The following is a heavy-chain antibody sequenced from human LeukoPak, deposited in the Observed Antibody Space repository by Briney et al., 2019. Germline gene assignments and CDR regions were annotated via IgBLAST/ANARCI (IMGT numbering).Heavy chain of an antibody. CDR2: INHSGST. Sequence: SETLSLTCAVYGGSFSGYYWSWIRQPPGKGLEWIGEINHSGSTNYNPSLKSRVTISVDTSKNQFSLKLSSVTAADTAVYYCARHRYYYDSSGYPFPYYFDYWGQGTLVTVSS. J-gene: IGHJ4*02. D-gene: IGHD3-22*01. V-gene: IGHV4-34*01. CDR3: ARHRYYYDSSGYPFPYYFDY. CDR1: GGSFSGYY.